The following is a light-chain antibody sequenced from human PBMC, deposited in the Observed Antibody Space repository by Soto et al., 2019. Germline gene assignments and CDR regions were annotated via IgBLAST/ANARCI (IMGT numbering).Light chain of an antibody. CDR2: GAS. Sequence: EIVLTQSPGTLSVSPGERATLSCRASQSVSSSYLAWYQQKSGQAPRLLIYGASNRATGIPDRFSGSGSGTDFTLTISRLEPEDFAVYYCQQYGRSSWTFGQGTKV. CDR3: QQYGRSSWT. CDR1: QSVSSSY. V-gene: IGKV3-20*01. J-gene: IGKJ1*01.